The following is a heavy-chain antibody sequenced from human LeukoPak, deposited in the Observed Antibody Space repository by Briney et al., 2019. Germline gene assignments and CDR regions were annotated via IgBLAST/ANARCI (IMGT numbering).Heavy chain of an antibody. D-gene: IGHD3-16*02. Sequence: SETLSLTCTVSGYSISSGYYWGWIRQPPGKGLELIGSIYHSGSTYYNPSLKSRVTISVDTSKNQFSLKLSSVTAADTAVYYCARAPGAYDYVWGSYHQEKDWYFDLWGRGTLVTVSS. V-gene: IGHV4-38-2*02. J-gene: IGHJ2*01. CDR2: IYHSGST. CDR3: ARAPGAYDYVWGSYHQEKDWYFDL. CDR1: GYSISSGYY.